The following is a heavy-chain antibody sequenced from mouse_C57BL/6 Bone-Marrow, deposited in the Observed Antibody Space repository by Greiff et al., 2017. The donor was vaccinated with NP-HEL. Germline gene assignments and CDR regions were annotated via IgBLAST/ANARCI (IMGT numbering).Heavy chain of an antibody. CDR1: GFTFSDYY. J-gene: IGHJ4*01. V-gene: IGHV5-12*01. CDR3: ARRGRDYAMDY. CDR2: ISNGGGST. Sequence: DVKLVESGGGLVQPGGSLKLSCAASGFTFSDYYMYLVRQTPEKRLEWVAYISNGGGSTYYPDTVKGRFTISRDNAKNTLYLQMSRLKSEDTAMYYCARRGRDYAMDYWGQGTSVTVSS.